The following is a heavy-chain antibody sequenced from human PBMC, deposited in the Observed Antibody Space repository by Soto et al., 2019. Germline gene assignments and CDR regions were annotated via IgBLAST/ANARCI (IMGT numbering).Heavy chain of an antibody. Sequence: EVQVVESGGGLIQPGGSLRLSCEVSGFSVTANYMSWVRQAPGKGLEWVSVIYSGGTTYYVDSVKGRFSISRDISKNTLYLQMTSLSAEVTAVYYCQGYGYWCQGTLVTVSS. V-gene: IGHV3-53*01. J-gene: IGHJ4*02. CDR2: IYSGGTT. CDR3: QGYGY. CDR1: GFSVTANY. D-gene: IGHD5-12*01.